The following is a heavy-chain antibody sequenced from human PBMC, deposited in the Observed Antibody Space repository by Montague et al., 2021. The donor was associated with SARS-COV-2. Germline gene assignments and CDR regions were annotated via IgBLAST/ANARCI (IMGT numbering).Heavy chain of an antibody. CDR1: GDSISTSQYY. J-gene: IGHJ6*02. Sequence: SETLSLTCTVSGDSISTSQYYWGWIRQPPGKGLEWIGTTYYSGSTYYNPSLKSRVTISEDTSKDQFSLRLSSVTAADTAVYYCASLNMVARTDYYYGTDVWGRGTTVTVSS. CDR2: TYYSGST. V-gene: IGHV4-39*01. D-gene: IGHD5-12*01. CDR3: ASLNMVARTDYYYGTDV.